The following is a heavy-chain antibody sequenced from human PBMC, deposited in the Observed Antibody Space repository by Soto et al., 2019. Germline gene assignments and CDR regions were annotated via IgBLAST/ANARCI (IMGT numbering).Heavy chain of an antibody. CDR3: AREGIAAARYYGMDV. CDR2: ISAYNGNT. Sequence: ASVEVSRKASGYTFTSYGIHWVRQAPGKGLEWMGWISAYNGNTNYAQKLQGRVTMTTDTSTSTAYMELRSRRSDDTAVYYCAREGIAAARYYGMDVWGQGTTVTVSS. CDR1: GYTFTSYG. V-gene: IGHV1-18*01. D-gene: IGHD6-13*01. J-gene: IGHJ6*02.